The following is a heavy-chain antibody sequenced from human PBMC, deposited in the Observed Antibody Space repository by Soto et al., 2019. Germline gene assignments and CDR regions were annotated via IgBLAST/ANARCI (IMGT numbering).Heavy chain of an antibody. CDR1: GFTFTNAW. J-gene: IGHJ4*02. CDR3: TTEVSGPDGY. CDR2: ITSNPEGGTT. V-gene: IGHV3-15*01. D-gene: IGHD3-3*01. Sequence: EVQMVESGGGLVRPGGSLRLSCVASGFTFTNAWMNWVRRAPGKGLEWVCRITSNPEGGTTDYAAPVNGRFTISRDDSKNTLYLQMNSLKTEDTAVYYCTTEVSGPDGYWGQGTLVTVSS.